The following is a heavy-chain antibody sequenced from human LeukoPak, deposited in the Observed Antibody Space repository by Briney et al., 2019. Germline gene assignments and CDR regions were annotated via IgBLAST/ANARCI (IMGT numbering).Heavy chain of an antibody. V-gene: IGHV3-48*01. Sequence: GGSLRLSCAASGFTFSSYSMNWVRQAPGKGLEWVSYISSSSSTIYYADSVKGRFTISRDNAKNSLYLQMNSLRAEDTAVCYCAGGIRYGSGNPPGDIWGQGTMVTVSS. CDR1: GFTFSSYS. D-gene: IGHD3-10*01. J-gene: IGHJ3*02. CDR3: AGGIRYGSGNPPGDI. CDR2: ISSSSSTI.